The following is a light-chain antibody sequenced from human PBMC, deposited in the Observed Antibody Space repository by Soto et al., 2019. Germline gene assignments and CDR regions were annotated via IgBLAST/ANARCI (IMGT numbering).Light chain of an antibody. CDR2: DTS. J-gene: IGKJ1*01. V-gene: IGKV3-15*01. CDR1: QGIGDT. Sequence: EVVMRQSPATLCVSPGEGATLSRMGSQGIGDTLAWYQHKPGQTPRLLIYDTSTRATGVPTRFSGSRSGAEFTLTISSLQPDDFATYYCQQYNSYSPTFGQGTKVDIK. CDR3: QQYNSYSPT.